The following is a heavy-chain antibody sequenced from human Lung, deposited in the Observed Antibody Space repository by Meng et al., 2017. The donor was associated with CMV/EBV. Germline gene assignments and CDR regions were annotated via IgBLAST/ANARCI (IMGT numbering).Heavy chain of an antibody. CDR2: NYYSGST. J-gene: IGHJ4*02. D-gene: IGHD3-16*02. CDR1: GGSISTYY. CDR3: ARHQNGGTYPLDY. Sequence: QVQLQESGPGLVKPSETLSLTCAVPGGSISTYYWSWIRQPPGKGLEWIGNNYYSGSTNYNPSLASRVTISVDSSKNQFSLKLSSVTAADTAVYYCARHQNGGTYPLDYWGQGTLVTVSS. V-gene: IGHV4-59*08.